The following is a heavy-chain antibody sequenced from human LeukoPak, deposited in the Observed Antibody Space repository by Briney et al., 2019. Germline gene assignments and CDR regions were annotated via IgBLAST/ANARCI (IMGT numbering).Heavy chain of an antibody. CDR1: GFMFNGYS. CDR2: ISGGSDYI. Sequence: GGSLRLSCAASGFMFNGYSMTWVRQAPGKGLEWVSYISGGSDYIYYTDSVKGRFTISRDNAKKSLYLQLNSLRVEDTAVYYCARDRGSTWFFDFWGQGALVTVSS. CDR3: ARDRGSTWFFDF. V-gene: IGHV3-21*04. J-gene: IGHJ4*02. D-gene: IGHD6-13*01.